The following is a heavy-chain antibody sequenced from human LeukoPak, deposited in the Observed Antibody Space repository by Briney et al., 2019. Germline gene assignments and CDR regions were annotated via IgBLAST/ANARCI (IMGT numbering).Heavy chain of an antibody. CDR2: ISAYNGNT. J-gene: IGHJ5*02. Sequence: GASVKVSCKASGYTFTSYGISWVRQAPGQGLEWMGWISAYNGNTNYAQKLQGRVTMTTDTSTSTAYMELRGLRSDDTAVYYCARDGAAAGRNWFDPWGQGTLVTVSS. CDR3: ARDGAAAGRNWFDP. V-gene: IGHV1-18*01. CDR1: GYTFTSYG. D-gene: IGHD6-13*01.